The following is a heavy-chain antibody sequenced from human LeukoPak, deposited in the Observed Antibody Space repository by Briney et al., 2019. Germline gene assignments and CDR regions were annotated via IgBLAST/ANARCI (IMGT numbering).Heavy chain of an antibody. D-gene: IGHD2-15*01. Sequence: GASVKVSCKASGGTFSSYAISWVRQAPGQGLEWMGGIIPIFGTANYAQKFQGRVTITADESTSTAYMELSSLRSEDTAVYYCARDSDPCSGGRCFYFGNNWFGPWGQGTLVTVSS. CDR2: IIPIFGTA. CDR3: ARDSDPCSGGRCFYFGNNWFGP. CDR1: GGTFSSYA. V-gene: IGHV1-69*13. J-gene: IGHJ5*02.